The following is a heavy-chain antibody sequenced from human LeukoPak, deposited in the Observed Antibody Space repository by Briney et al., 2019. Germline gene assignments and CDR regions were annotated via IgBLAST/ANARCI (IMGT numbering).Heavy chain of an antibody. D-gene: IGHD3-3*01. CDR3: ARSTFGDYSFDY. J-gene: IGHJ4*02. Sequence: SETLSLTCTVSGDSISNYYWGWIRQSPGKGLEWIGYIFYSGSTNSSPSLKSRVTISVDTSKNQFSLNLRSVTAADTAAYYCARSTFGDYSFDYWGQGTLVTVSS. CDR2: IFYSGST. V-gene: IGHV4-59*01. CDR1: GDSISNYY.